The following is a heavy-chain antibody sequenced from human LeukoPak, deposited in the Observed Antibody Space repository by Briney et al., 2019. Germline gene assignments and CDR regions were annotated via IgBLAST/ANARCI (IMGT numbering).Heavy chain of an antibody. J-gene: IGHJ4*02. CDR2: LYHSGST. V-gene: IGHV4-38-2*02. D-gene: IGHD1-1*01. CDR1: GYSISSGYY. CDR3: ARYVPVKTGTTRSSFDF. Sequence: SETLSLTCTVAGYSISSGYYWGWIRQPPGKGLEWIGSLYHSGSTYYNPSLNSRVTISIDTSKNQFSLKLSSVTAADTAVYYCARYVPVKTGTTRSSFDFWGQGTLVTVSS.